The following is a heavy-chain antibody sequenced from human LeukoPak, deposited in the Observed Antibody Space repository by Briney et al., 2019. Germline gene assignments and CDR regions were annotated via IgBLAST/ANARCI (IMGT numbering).Heavy chain of an antibody. CDR1: GYTFTSYG. V-gene: IGHV1-18*01. J-gene: IGHJ4*02. D-gene: IGHD2-2*02. Sequence: GASVKVSCKASGYTFTSYGISWVRQAPGKGLEWMGWISAYNGNTNYAQKLQGRVTMTTDTSTSTAYMELRSLRSDDTAVYYCARRHPQLLYHTHDYWGQGTLVTVSS. CDR3: ARRHPQLLYHTHDY. CDR2: ISAYNGNT.